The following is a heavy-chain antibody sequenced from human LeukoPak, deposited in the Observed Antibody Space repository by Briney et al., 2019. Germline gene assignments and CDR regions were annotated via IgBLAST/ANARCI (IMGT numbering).Heavy chain of an antibody. CDR2: IIRILGIA. CDR1: GGTFSSYA. Sequence: GSSVKVSCKASGGTFSSYAISWVRQAPGQGLEWMGSIIRILGIANYAQKFQGRVTITADKSTSTAYMELSSLRSEDTAVYYCAREFPSSGWLDYWGQGTLVTVSS. CDR3: AREFPSSGWLDY. D-gene: IGHD6-19*01. J-gene: IGHJ4*02. V-gene: IGHV1-69*04.